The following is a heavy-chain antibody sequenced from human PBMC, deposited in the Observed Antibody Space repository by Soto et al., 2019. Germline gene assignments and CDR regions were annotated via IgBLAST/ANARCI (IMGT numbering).Heavy chain of an antibody. CDR1: GYTFTSYG. Sequence: ASVKVSCKASGYTFTSYGISWVRQAPGQGLEWMGWISAYNGNTNYAQKLQGRVTMTTDTSTSTAYMELRSLRSDDTAVYYCARVSYYYDSSGLGPFDPWGQGTLVTVS. CDR3: ARVSYYYDSSGLGPFDP. J-gene: IGHJ5*02. D-gene: IGHD3-22*01. V-gene: IGHV1-18*01. CDR2: ISAYNGNT.